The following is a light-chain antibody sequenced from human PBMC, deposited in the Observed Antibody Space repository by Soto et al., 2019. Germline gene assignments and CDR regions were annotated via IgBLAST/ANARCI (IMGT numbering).Light chain of an antibody. CDR2: GAT. V-gene: IGKV3-15*01. CDR1: QSVSSN. CDR3: HQYNKWHCT. J-gene: IGKJ1*01. Sequence: EIVMTQSPATLSVSPGERATLSCRASQSVSSNLAWYQQKPGQAPSLLLYGATTRAPGITARFNGSGSGTEFTLTISSLQSEDFALYYCHQYNKWHCTFGQGTKLEIK.